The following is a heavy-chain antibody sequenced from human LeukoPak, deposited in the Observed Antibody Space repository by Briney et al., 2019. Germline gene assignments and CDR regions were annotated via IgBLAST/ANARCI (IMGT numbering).Heavy chain of an antibody. CDR2: IYYSWST. CDR3: ARDGRWLQLDY. V-gene: IGHV4-59*01. J-gene: IGHJ4*02. CDR1: GGSISSYY. D-gene: IGHD5-24*01. Sequence: SETLSLTCTVSGGSISSYYWSWIRQPPGKGLEWIGYIYYSWSTNYNPSLKSRVTISVDTSKNQFSLKLSSVTAADTAVYYCARDGRWLQLDYWGQGTLVTVSS.